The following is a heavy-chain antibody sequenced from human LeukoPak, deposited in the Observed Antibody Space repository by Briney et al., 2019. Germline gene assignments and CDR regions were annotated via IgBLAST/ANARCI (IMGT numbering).Heavy chain of an antibody. D-gene: IGHD6-13*01. Sequence: SETLSLTCTVSGGSISSYYWSWIRQPPGKGLEWIGYIYYSGSTNYNPSLKSRVTISVDTSKNQFSLKLSSVTAADTAVYYCARGLECGSSWNNLCSGYYYMDVWGKGTTVTVSS. J-gene: IGHJ6*03. V-gene: IGHV4-59*01. CDR2: IYYSGST. CDR1: GGSISSYY. CDR3: ARGLECGSSWNNLCSGYYYMDV.